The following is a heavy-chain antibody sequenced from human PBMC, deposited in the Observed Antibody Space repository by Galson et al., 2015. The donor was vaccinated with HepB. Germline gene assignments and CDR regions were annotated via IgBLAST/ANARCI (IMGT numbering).Heavy chain of an antibody. D-gene: IGHD6-13*01. CDR3: ARVGAAAIYYYYAMDV. CDR1: GYTFTRYG. Sequence: SVKVSCKASGYTFTRYGISWVRQAPGQGLEWMGWINAYNGNTNYARKLQGRVTMTTDSSTSTAYMELRSLRSDDTAVYYCARVGAAAIYYYYAMDVWGQGTTVTVSS. J-gene: IGHJ6*02. V-gene: IGHV1-18*01. CDR2: INAYNGNT.